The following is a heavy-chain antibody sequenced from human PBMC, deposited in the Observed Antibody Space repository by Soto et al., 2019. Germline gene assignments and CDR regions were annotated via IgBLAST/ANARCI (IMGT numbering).Heavy chain of an antibody. CDR3: ARPHYGYSSSWYYFDY. CDR1: GFTFSSYA. D-gene: IGHD6-13*01. Sequence: GGSLRLSCAASGFTFSSYAMHWVRQAPGKGLEWVAVISYDGSNKYYADSVKGRFTISRDNSKNTLYLQMNSLRAEDTAVYYCARPHYGYSSSWYYFDYWGQGTLVTVSS. V-gene: IGHV3-30-3*01. J-gene: IGHJ4*02. CDR2: ISYDGSNK.